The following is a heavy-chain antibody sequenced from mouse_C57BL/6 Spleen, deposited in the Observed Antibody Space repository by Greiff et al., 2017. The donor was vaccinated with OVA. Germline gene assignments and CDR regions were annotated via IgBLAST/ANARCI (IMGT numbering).Heavy chain of an antibody. D-gene: IGHD2-1*01. CDR2: IYPGDGDT. J-gene: IGHJ2*01. CDR3: ARGFPGNLDY. V-gene: IGHV1-82*01. CDR1: GYAFSSSW. Sequence: VKLMESGPELVKPGASVKISCKASGYAFSSSWMNWVKQRPGKGLEWIGRIYPGDGDTNYNGKFKGKATLTADKSSSTAYMQLSSLTSEDSAVYFCARGFPGNLDYWGQGTTLTVSS.